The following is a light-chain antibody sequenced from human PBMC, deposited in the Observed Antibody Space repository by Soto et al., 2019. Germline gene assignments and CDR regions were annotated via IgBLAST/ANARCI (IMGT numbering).Light chain of an antibody. V-gene: IGLV4-69*01. CDR1: SGHSSNA. J-gene: IGLJ3*02. CDR2: INSDGSH. Sequence: QSVLTQSPSASASLGASVKLTCTLSSGHSSNAIVWHQQQPEKGPRYLMKINSDGSHSQGDGIPDRFSGSSSGAERYLTISRLQSEDEADYYCQTWGTGFWVFGGGTKVTVL. CDR3: QTWGTGFWV.